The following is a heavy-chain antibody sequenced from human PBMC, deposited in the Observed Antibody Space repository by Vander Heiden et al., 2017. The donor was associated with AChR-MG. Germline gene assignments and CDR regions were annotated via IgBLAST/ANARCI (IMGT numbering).Heavy chain of an antibody. J-gene: IGHJ5*02. D-gene: IGHD2-2*01. Sequence: QVQLVEAGGGVVQPGRSVRLSCAASGFTFSSYAMHWVRQAPGKGLEWVAVISYDGSNKYYADSVKGRFTISRDNSKNTLYLQMNSLRAEDTAVYYCAREYCSSTSCYASSNWFDPWGQGTLVTVSS. CDR2: ISYDGSNK. CDR1: GFTFSSYA. V-gene: IGHV3-30-3*01. CDR3: AREYCSSTSCYASSNWFDP.